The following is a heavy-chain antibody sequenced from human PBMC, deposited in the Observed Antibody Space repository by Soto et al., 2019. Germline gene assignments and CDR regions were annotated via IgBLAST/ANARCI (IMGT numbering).Heavy chain of an antibody. V-gene: IGHV1-69*13. CDR2: IIPILNSP. D-gene: IGHD2-2*01. CDR3: AREAPYCTSATCPKFYDMDV. Sequence: SVKVSCKASVGTFGSYAITWVRRAPGQGLEWLGGIIPILNSPAYAQKFQARVVITADEITNTAYMELNSLRFDDTAVYYCAREAPYCTSATCPKFYDMDVWGQETTVTVSS. CDR1: VGTFGSYA. J-gene: IGHJ6*02.